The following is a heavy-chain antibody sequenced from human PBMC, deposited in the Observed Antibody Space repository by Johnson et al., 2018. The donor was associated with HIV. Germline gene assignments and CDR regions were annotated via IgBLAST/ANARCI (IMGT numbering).Heavy chain of an antibody. Sequence: VQLVESGGGAVQPGKSLRLACAASGFTFDDYGMSWVRQAPGKGLEWVSGINWNGGSTGYADSVKGRFTISRDNAKKSMYLQMNSLRAEDTAVYYCARVSMLFIAADAFDIWGQGTMVTVSS. V-gene: IGHV3-20*04. CDR1: GFTFDDYG. CDR3: ARVSMLFIAADAFDI. D-gene: IGHD2-21*01. CDR2: INWNGGST. J-gene: IGHJ3*02.